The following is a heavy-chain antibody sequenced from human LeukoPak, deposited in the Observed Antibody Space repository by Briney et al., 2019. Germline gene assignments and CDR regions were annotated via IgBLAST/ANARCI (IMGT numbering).Heavy chain of an antibody. Sequence: PGGSLRLSCAASGFTFGSYSMNWVRQAPGKGLEWVSSISSSSSYIYYADSVKGRFTISRDNAKNSLYLQMNSLRAEDTAVYYCARGGVVTVATDYWGQGTLVTVSS. CDR1: GFTFGSYS. CDR3: ARGGVVTVATDY. V-gene: IGHV3-21*01. J-gene: IGHJ4*02. D-gene: IGHD3-3*01. CDR2: ISSSSSYI.